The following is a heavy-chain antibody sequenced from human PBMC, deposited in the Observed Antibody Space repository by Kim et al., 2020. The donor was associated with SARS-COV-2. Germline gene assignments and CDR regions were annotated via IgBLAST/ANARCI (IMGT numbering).Heavy chain of an antibody. CDR2: T. V-gene: IGHV3-23*01. Sequence: TEKAGSVKGRYNTSRDNSKNTQYLQMNSLRAEDTAVYYCAKDASRNGFDPWGQGTLVTVSS. J-gene: IGHJ5*02. CDR3: AKDASRNGFDP.